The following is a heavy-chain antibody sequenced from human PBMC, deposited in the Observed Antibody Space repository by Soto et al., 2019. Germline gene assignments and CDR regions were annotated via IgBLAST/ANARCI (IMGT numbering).Heavy chain of an antibody. J-gene: IGHJ6*02. CDR2: ISSSSSYI. CDR3: ARTVCSGASCENHSYGMDV. Sequence: EVQLVESGGGLVKPGGSLRLSCEASGFTFSPYTMNSVRQAPGKGLECVSMISSSSSYIYYADSVKGRVTISRDNPKTALYLEKSSLRAEDTAVYYCARTVCSGASCENHSYGMDVWGQGTTVTVSS. D-gene: IGHD2-15*01. V-gene: IGHV3-21*01. CDR1: GFTFSPYT.